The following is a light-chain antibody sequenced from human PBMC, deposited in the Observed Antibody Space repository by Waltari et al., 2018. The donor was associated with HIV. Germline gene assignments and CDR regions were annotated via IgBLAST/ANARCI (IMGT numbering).Light chain of an antibody. CDR1: QTVRTNF. V-gene: IGKV3-20*01. CDR3: LLYGDSPRWT. Sequence: SVVTQSPGTLSLSPGDKVTLSCRTSQTVRTNFLGWYQSKSGQPPKLLFYGSSSWASGIPDRVSATGSDTGSGSDFSLTIHRLEPDDFAIYFCLLYGDSPRWTFGPGTRL. J-gene: IGKJ1*01. CDR2: GSS.